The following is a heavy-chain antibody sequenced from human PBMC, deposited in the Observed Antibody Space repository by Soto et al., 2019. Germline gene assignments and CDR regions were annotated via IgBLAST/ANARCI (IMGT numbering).Heavy chain of an antibody. CDR1: GFTFSIYW. CDR2: IKQDGSEK. D-gene: IGHD2-15*01. Sequence: GGSLRLSCADSGFTFSIYWMSWARHAPGKGLEWVADIKQDGSEKYYVDSVKGRFTISRDNAKNSLYLQMNSLRADDTAVYYCARVLPGGGYPHDYFDYWGQGTLVTVSS. CDR3: ARVLPGGGYPHDYFDY. J-gene: IGHJ4*02. V-gene: IGHV3-7*01.